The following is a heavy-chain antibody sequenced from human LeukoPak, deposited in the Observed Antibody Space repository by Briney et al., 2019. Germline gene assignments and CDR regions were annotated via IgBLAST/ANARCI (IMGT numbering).Heavy chain of an antibody. Sequence: PGGSLRLSCVASGFNFGDYYMNWIRQSPGKGLEWISYMSSRSGIIYYGGSVKGRFTISRDNAKNSLYLQMNSLRAEDTAVYYCARDTDIAGYSSKNWGQGTLVTVSS. CDR2: MSSRSGII. CDR3: ARDTDIAGYSSKN. J-gene: IGHJ4*02. D-gene: IGHD6-13*01. V-gene: IGHV3-11*01. CDR1: GFNFGDYY.